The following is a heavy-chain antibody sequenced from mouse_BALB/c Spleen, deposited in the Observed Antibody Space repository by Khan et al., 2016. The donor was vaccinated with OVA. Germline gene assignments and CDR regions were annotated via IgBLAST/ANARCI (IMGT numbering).Heavy chain of an antibody. CDR3: LRSVYDGYSWYFDV. CDR1: GYTFTSYW. V-gene: IGHV1-5*01. D-gene: IGHD2-3*01. Sequence: VRLQQSGTVLARPGTSVKMSCKASGYTFTSYWMHWVKQRPGQGLEWIGTFHPGNSDNSYNQKFRAKAKLTAVTSTSTADLELSSLTNEVSAVYYCLRSVYDGYSWYFDVWGAGTTVTVSS. J-gene: IGHJ1*01. CDR2: FHPGNSDN.